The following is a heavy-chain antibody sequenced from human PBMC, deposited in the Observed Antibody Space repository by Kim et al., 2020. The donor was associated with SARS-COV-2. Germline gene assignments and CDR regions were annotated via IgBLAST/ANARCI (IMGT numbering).Heavy chain of an antibody. J-gene: IGHJ6*02. CDR1: GYTFTSYG. CDR3: AREPDHPGLTIFGVVMTSSPIYGMDV. D-gene: IGHD3-3*01. CDR2: ISAYNGNT. Sequence: ASVKVSCKASGYTFTSYGISWVRQAPGQGLEWMGWISAYNGNTNYAQKLQGRVTMTTDTSTSTAYMELRSLRSDDTAVYYCAREPDHPGLTIFGVVMTSSPIYGMDVWGQGTTVTVSS. V-gene: IGHV1-18*01.